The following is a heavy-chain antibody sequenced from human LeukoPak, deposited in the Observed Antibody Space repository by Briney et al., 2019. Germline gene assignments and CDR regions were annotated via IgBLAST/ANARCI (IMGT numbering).Heavy chain of an antibody. CDR3: ARGVVVVVAASYNWFDP. CDR2: ISSSSSTI. D-gene: IGHD2-15*01. CDR1: GFTFSSYS. J-gene: IGHJ5*02. V-gene: IGHV3-48*04. Sequence: GGSLRLSCAAPGFTFSSYSMNWVRQAPGKGLEWVSFISSSSSTIYYADSVKGRFTISRDNAKNSLYLQMNSLRAEDTAVYYCARGVVVVVAASYNWFDPWGQGTLVTVSS.